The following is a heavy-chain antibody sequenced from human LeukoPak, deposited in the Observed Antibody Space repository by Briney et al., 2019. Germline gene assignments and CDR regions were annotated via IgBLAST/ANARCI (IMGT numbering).Heavy chain of an antibody. CDR3: AREPYYYGMDV. J-gene: IGHJ6*02. CDR2: ISSSGSTI. Sequence: GGSLRLSCAASGFTFSSYEMNWVRQAPGKGLEWVSCISSSGSTIYYADSVKGRFTISRDNAKNSLYLQMNSLRAEDTAVYYCAREPYYYGMDVWGQGTTVTVSS. V-gene: IGHV3-48*03. CDR1: GFTFSSYE.